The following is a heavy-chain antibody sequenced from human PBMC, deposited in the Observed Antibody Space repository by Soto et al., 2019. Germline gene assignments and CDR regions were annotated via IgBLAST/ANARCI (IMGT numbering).Heavy chain of an antibody. Sequence: SETLSLTCTVSGGSISSYYWSWIRQPPGKGLEWIGYIYYSGSTNYNPSLQSRVNISVDTSKNQFSLKLSSVTAADTAVYYCARVSWSGHCSGGTSSEFDYWGQRTLVPVSS. CDR3: ARVSWSGHCSGGTSSEFDY. V-gene: IGHV4-59*08. J-gene: IGHJ4*02. CDR2: IYYSGST. CDR1: GGSISSYY. D-gene: IGHD2-15*01.